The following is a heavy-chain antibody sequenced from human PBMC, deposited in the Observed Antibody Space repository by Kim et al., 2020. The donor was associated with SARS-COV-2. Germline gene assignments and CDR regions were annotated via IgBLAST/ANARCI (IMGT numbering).Heavy chain of an antibody. CDR3: AKDLNDYGDYGGGFDY. CDR1: GFTFDDYA. Sequence: GGPLRLSCAASGFTFDDYAMHWVRQAPGKGLEWVSLISWDGGSTYYADSVKGRFTISRDNSKNSLYLQMNSLRAEDTALYYCAKDLNDYGDYGGGFDYWGQGTLVTVSS. D-gene: IGHD4-17*01. V-gene: IGHV3-43D*03. CDR2: ISWDGGST. J-gene: IGHJ4*02.